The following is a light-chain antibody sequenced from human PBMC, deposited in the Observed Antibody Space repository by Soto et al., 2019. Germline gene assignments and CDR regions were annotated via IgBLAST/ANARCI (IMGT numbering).Light chain of an antibody. Sequence: DIQITQSPSSLSASVGDRVTITCQASQDISNYLNWFQQKPGKAPNLLIYDGSKLETGVPSRFSGSGSRTHFTFTISSLQPEDIATYYCQQYENLPLTFGGGTKVEIK. CDR2: DGS. CDR3: QQYENLPLT. J-gene: IGKJ4*01. CDR1: QDISNY. V-gene: IGKV1-33*01.